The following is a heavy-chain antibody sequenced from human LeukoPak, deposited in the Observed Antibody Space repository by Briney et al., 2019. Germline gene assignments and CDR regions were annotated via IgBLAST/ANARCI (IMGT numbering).Heavy chain of an antibody. CDR3: ARDHLTTIFGVLIFNAIDF. CDR1: GFTFSRSW. Sequence: GGSLRLSCAASGFTFSRSWMRWVRQAPGEGLEWVANIKQDGSEKYYVDSVKGRFTISRDNARNSVYLQMNSLRAEDTAVYYCARDHLTTIFGVLIFNAIDFWGQGTLVAVSS. D-gene: IGHD3-3*01. CDR2: IKQDGSEK. J-gene: IGHJ4*02. V-gene: IGHV3-7*01.